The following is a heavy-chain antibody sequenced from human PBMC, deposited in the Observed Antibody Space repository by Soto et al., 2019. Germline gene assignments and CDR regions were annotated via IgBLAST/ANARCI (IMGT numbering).Heavy chain of an antibody. CDR3: ARGDFSSTSSAFAY. V-gene: IGHV1-8*01. CDR2: MNPNSGNT. Sequence: VKVSCEASGYTFTSYDINWVRQATGQGLERMGWMNPNSGNTGYAQKFQGRVTMTRDTSISTAYMELSSLRSDDTAVYFCARGDFSSTSSAFAYWRHATPVTVSS. J-gene: IGHJ4*01. D-gene: IGHD2-2*01. CDR1: GYTFTSYD.